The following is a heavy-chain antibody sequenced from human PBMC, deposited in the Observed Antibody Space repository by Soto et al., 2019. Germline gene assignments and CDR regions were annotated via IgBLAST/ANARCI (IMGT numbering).Heavy chain of an antibody. CDR3: ARGKPSGYRFGPGNFLYYGLDV. V-gene: IGHV4-34*01. CDR1: SASRGDHY. J-gene: IGHJ6*02. CDR2: VHLSGST. D-gene: IGHD5-18*01. Sequence: DTLSRTGPVFSASRGDHYWAGIRQSPDKGLEWIGEVHLSGSTDYNPSLKSQLTLSLDTSKNQFSLKVASVTDADTAVYFCARGKPSGYRFGPGNFLYYGLDVWGPGTKVTVYS.